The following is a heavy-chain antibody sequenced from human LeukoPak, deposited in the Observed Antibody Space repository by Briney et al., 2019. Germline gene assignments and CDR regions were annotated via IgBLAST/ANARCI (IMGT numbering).Heavy chain of an antibody. J-gene: IGHJ3*02. CDR2: IGPAGDT. CDR1: GFTFSSYD. CDR3: AREGTGDDDAFDI. D-gene: IGHD7-27*01. V-gene: IGHV3-13*01. Sequence: PGGSLRLSCAASGFTFSSYDMHWVRQAPGKGLEWVSAIGPAGDTYYPSSVKGRFTIFSENAENSLYLQMNRLRAGDTAVYFCAREGTGDDDAFDIWGQGTMVTVSS.